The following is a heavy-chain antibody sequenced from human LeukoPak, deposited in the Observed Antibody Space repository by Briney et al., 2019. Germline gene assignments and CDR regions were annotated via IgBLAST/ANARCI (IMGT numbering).Heavy chain of an antibody. V-gene: IGHV1-18*01. D-gene: IGHD3-22*01. CDR2: ISAYNGNT. CDR1: GYTFTSYG. J-gene: IGHJ4*02. Sequence: ASVKVSCKASGYTFTSYGISWVRQAPGQGLEWMGWISAYNGNTNYAQKFQGRVTMTRDMSTSTVYMELSSLRSEDTAVYYCARLDYYDSSGYFPRGANFDYWGQGTLVTVSS. CDR3: ARLDYYDSSGYFPRGANFDY.